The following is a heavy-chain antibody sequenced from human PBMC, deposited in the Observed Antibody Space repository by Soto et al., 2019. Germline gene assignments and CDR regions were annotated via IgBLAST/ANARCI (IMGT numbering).Heavy chain of an antibody. J-gene: IGHJ5*02. V-gene: IGHV1-18*01. Sequence: ASVKVYCKASGYTFTSYGISWVRQAPGQGLEWMGWISAYNGNTNYAQKLQGRVTMTTDTSTSTAYMKLRSLRSDDTAVYYCARSSGSAYWFDPWGQGTLVTVSS. D-gene: IGHD6-6*01. CDR1: GYTFTSYG. CDR3: ARSSGSAYWFDP. CDR2: ISAYNGNT.